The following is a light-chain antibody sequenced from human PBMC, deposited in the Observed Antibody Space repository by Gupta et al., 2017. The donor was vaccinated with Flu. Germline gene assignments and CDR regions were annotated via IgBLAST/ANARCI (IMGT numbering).Light chain of an antibody. CDR2: KDT. J-gene: IGLJ3*02. CDR1: ALPKQY. V-gene: IGLV3-25*01. CDR3: TSVDSSGSYWV. Sequence: SYELIQPPSVSVSPGQTARITCSGDALPKQYAYWYKKRAGQAPVLLIYKDTERPSGIPERFSGSSSGTTVTLTINGDQTEDEADYYCTSVDSSGSYWVFGGGTQLTGL.